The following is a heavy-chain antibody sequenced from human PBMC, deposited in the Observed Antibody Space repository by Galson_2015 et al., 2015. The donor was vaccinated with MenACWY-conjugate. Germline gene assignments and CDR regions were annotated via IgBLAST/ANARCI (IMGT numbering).Heavy chain of an antibody. V-gene: IGHV3-53*01. CDR1: GFTVSSNY. CDR3: ARVFAYYDFWSGYLDY. J-gene: IGHJ4*02. CDR2: IYSGGST. Sequence: SLRLSCVASGFTVSSNYMSWVRQAPGKGLEWVSVIYSGGSTYYADSVKGRFTISRDNSKNTLYLQMNSLRAEDTAVYYCARVFAYYDFWSGYLDYWGQGTLVTVSS. D-gene: IGHD3-3*01.